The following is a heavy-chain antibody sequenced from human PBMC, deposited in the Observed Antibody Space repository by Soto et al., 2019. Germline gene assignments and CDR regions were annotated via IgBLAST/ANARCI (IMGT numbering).Heavy chain of an antibody. Sequence: QVQLVQSGAEVKKPGASVKVSCKASGYTFTSYGISWVRQAPGQGLEWMGWTSAYKGNTHYAQKLQGRVTMTTDTSTSTAYMELRSLRSDDTAVYYCARRQWLVGGYYYGMDVWGQGTTVTVSS. CDR2: TSAYKGNT. CDR1: GYTFTSYG. D-gene: IGHD6-19*01. V-gene: IGHV1-18*01. J-gene: IGHJ6*02. CDR3: ARRQWLVGGYYYGMDV.